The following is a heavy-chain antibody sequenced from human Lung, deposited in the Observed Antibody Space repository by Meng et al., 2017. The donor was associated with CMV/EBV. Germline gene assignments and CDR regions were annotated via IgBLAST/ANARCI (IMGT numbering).Heavy chain of an antibody. V-gene: IGHV3-30*02. CDR2: IWSDGSAT. D-gene: IGHD3-3*01. Sequence: GESLKISCTASGLTFSNHGMHWVRQAPGKGLEWVAFIWSDGSATYYADSVRGRFTISRDNSKNTVYLQMNSLRTEDTAVYSCAKDKGGRYLEWFSVWGQKXMVTVSS. CDR1: GLTFSNHG. CDR3: AKDKGGRYLEWFSV. J-gene: IGHJ4*02.